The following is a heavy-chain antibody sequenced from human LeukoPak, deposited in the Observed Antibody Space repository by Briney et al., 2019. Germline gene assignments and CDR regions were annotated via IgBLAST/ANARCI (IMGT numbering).Heavy chain of an antibody. Sequence: SVKVSCKASGGTFSSYAISWVRQAPGQGLEWMGGIIPIFGTANYAQKFQGRVTITADESTSTAYMELSSLRSEDTAVYYCARGPTSGSYYYYGMDVWGQGATVTVSS. CDR2: IIPIFGTA. J-gene: IGHJ6*02. CDR1: GGTFSSYA. D-gene: IGHD1-26*01. V-gene: IGHV1-69*01. CDR3: ARGPTSGSYYYYGMDV.